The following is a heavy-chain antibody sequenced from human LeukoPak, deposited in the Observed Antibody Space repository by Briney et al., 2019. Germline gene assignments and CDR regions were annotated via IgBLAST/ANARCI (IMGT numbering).Heavy chain of an antibody. D-gene: IGHD3-3*01. J-gene: IGHJ3*02. CDR2: IYTSGST. Sequence: KTSETLSLTCTVSGGSISSGSYYWSWIRQPAGKGLEWIGRIYTSGSTNYNPSLKSRVTISVDTSKNQFSLKLSSVTAADTAVYDCASGITIVGVAPSHPAFDIWGQGTMVTVSS. CDR3: ASGITIVGVAPSHPAFDI. CDR1: GGSISSGSYY. V-gene: IGHV4-61*02.